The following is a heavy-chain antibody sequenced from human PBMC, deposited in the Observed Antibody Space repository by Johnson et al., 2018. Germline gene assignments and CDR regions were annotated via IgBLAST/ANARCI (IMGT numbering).Heavy chain of an antibody. D-gene: IGHD3-16*01. J-gene: IGHJ3*02. V-gene: IGHV3-30-3*01. CDR3: ARSRSDSYVIDI. CDR2: ISSDGSNK. Sequence: QVQLVQSGGGVVQPGRSLRLSCAASGFTFRSYAMNWVRQAPGKGLEWVAVISSDGSNKYYGDSVKGRLTISRDNSKKRLYLQMNRLRAAETAVYYCARSRSDSYVIDIWGQGTMVTVSP. CDR1: GFTFRSYA.